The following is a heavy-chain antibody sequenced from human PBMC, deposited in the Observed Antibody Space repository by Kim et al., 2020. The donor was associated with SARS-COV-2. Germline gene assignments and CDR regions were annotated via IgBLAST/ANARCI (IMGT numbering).Heavy chain of an antibody. V-gene: IGHV3-23*01. CDR2: INGGGDDI. D-gene: IGHD3-10*01. CDR1: GFTFSSRT. CDR3: AKPDYYGPSGDSY. J-gene: IGHJ4*02. Sequence: GGSLRLSCAVSGFTFSSRTMSWVRQAPGKGLEWVSSINGGGDDIYYADSVKGRFTISRDNSKDMLFLQMNSLRVEDTAVYYCAKPDYYGPSGDSYWGQGTLVTVSS.